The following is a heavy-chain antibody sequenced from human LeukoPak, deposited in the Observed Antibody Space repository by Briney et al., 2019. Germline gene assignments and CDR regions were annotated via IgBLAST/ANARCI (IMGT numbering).Heavy chain of an antibody. J-gene: IGHJ4*02. V-gene: IGHV3-21*01. CDR2: ISSSSSYI. CDR1: GFTFSSYS. Sequence: AGGSLRLSCAASGFTFSSYSMNWVRRAPGKGLEWVSSISSSSSYIYYADSVKGRFTISRDNAKNSLYLQMNSLRAEDTAVYYCARASSSWDHFDYWGQGTLVTVSS. D-gene: IGHD6-13*01. CDR3: ARASSSWDHFDY.